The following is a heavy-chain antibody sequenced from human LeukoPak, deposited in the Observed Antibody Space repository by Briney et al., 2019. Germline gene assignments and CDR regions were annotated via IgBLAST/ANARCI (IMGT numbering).Heavy chain of an antibody. D-gene: IGHD2/OR15-2a*01. CDR1: GDTFTTYW. J-gene: IGHJ3*02. CDR3: ARHPLSKGADPPNI. V-gene: IGHV5-51*01. CDR2: IYPGDSDA. Sequence: GESLKISCNVSGDTFTTYWIAWVRQMPGKGLEWMGIIYPGDSDAKYNPSFQGQVTFSVDKSISTAYLQWSSLKASDTAMYYCARHPLSKGADPPNIWGQGTMVTVSS.